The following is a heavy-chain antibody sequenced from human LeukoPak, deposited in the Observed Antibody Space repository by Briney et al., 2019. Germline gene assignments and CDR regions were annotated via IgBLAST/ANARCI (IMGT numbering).Heavy chain of an antibody. CDR2: IYYSGST. CDR1: GGSISSGSYY. Sequence: QVQLQESGPGLVKPSQTLSLTCTVSGGSISSGSYYWSWIRQPAGKGLEWIGSIYYSGSTYYNPSLKSRVTISVDTSKNQFSLKLSSVTAADTAVYYCARGQGYSYGYEWFDPWGQGTLVTVSS. D-gene: IGHD5-18*01. CDR3: ARGQGYSYGYEWFDP. J-gene: IGHJ5*02. V-gene: IGHV4-61*02.